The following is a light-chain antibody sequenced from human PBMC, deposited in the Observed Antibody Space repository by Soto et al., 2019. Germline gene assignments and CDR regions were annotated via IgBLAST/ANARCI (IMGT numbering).Light chain of an antibody. V-gene: IGKV3-20*01. CDR1: QSISSY. CDR3: QQYGSSPPRT. J-gene: IGKJ1*01. CDR2: GAS. Sequence: TQSPSSLSASVGDRVTITWRASQSISSYLNWYQQKPGQGPRLLIYGASTRATGIPDRFSGSGSGTDFTLSISRLEPEDFAVYYCQQYGSSPPRTFGQGTKVDIK.